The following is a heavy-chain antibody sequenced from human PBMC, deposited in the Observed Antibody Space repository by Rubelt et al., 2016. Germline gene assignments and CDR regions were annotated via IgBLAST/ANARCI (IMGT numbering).Heavy chain of an antibody. CDR1: GFTFSSYG. V-gene: IGHV3-30*18. Sequence: RGVQPGRSLRLSCAASGFTFSSYGMHWVRQPPGKGLEWVAVISYDGSNKYYADSVKGRFTISRDNSKNTLYLQMNSLRAEDTAVYYCAKAGAVAGSNYYYYYGRDVWGQGTTVTVSS. J-gene: IGHJ6*02. CDR3: AKAGAVAGSNYYYYYGRDV. D-gene: IGHD6-19*01. CDR2: ISYDGSNK.